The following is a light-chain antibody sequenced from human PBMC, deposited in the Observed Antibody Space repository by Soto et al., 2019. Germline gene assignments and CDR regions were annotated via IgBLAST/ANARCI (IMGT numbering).Light chain of an antibody. J-gene: IGLJ3*02. CDR1: SSNIGSTT. CDR3: AAWDDSLNGWV. V-gene: IGLV1-44*01. CDR2: YDD. Sequence: QSVLTQPPSASGTPGQRVTISCSGSSSNIGSTTVNWYQQLPGTAPKLLIYYDDLLPSGVSDRFSGSKSGTSASLAISGLQSEDEADYYCAAWDDSLNGWVFGGGTKLTVL.